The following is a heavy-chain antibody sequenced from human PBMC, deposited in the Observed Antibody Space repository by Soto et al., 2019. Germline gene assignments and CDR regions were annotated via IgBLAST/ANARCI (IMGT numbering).Heavy chain of an antibody. CDR1: GGSISSSSYY. Sequence: SETLSLTCTVSGGSISSSSYYWGWIRQPPGKGLEWIGSIYYSGSTYYNPSLKSRVTISVDTSKNQFSLKLSSVTAADTAVYYSERHMGSFSPFDYWGQGTLVTVSS. V-gene: IGHV4-39*01. D-gene: IGHD1-26*01. CDR3: ERHMGSFSPFDY. CDR2: IYYSGST. J-gene: IGHJ4*02.